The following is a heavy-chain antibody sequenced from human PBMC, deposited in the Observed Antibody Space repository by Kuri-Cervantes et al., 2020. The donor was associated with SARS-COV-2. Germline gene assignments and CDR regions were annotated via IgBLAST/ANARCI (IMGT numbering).Heavy chain of an antibody. J-gene: IGHJ3*02. D-gene: IGHD3-22*01. CDR2: VNHNGGA. Sequence: GSLRLSCAIYGGSLSGSYWSWIRQSPGKRLEWIGEVNHNGGANYNPSLRSRVTISVDTSSKQFSLHLGSVTAADTAVYYCARDPSYYYDSSGFWFAFAIWGQGKMVTVSS. CDR3: ARDPSYYYDSSGFWFAFAI. CDR1: GGSLSGSY. V-gene: IGHV4-34*01.